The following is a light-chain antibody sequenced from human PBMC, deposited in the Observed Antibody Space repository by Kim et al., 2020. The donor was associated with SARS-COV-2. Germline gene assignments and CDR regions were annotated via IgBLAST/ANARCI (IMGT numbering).Light chain of an antibody. Sequence: LSPGERITLSCRASQSVSRSYLAWYQQKPGQAPRLLIHGASSRATGVPDRFSGSGSGTDFTLTIGRLEPEDFAVYYCQQYGSSSYTFGQGTKLEI. V-gene: IGKV3-20*01. J-gene: IGKJ2*01. CDR3: QQYGSSSYT. CDR1: QSVSRSY. CDR2: GAS.